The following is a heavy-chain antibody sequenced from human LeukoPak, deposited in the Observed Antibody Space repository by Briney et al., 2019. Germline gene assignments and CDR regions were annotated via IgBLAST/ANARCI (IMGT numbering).Heavy chain of an antibody. CDR1: GGSLSSYY. CDR2: IYYTGST. Sequence: WETLSLTCAVSGGSLSSYYWSWIRQPPGAGPEWIGYIYYTGSTNYNPSLKSRVTISLDSSTNQFSLNLNSLTTADTAVYYCVRQFYGSGAAKGYFQHWGQGTLVTVSS. J-gene: IGHJ1*01. CDR3: VRQFYGSGAAKGYFQH. V-gene: IGHV4-59*01. D-gene: IGHD3-10*01.